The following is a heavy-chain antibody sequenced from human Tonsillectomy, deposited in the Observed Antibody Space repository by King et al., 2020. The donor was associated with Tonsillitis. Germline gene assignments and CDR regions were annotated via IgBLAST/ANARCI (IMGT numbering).Heavy chain of an antibody. V-gene: IGHV4-59*01. Sequence: PLQESGTGLVKPSETLSLTCTVSGGSISGYYWSWIRQPPGKGLEWIGYIYYSGYTNYNPSLKSRVTISVDTSKSQFSLKLSSVTAADTAVYYCARDRGGITNAFDFWGQGTMVTVSS. J-gene: IGHJ3*01. CDR1: GGSISGYY. CDR2: IYYSGYT. D-gene: IGHD3-10*01. CDR3: ARDRGGITNAFDF.